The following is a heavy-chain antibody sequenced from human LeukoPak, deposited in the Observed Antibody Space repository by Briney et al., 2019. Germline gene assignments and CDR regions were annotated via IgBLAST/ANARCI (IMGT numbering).Heavy chain of an antibody. V-gene: IGHV4-30-2*01. CDR2: IYHSGSI. D-gene: IGHD2-2*02. Sequence: PSETLSLTCTVSGGSISSGGYYWSWIRQPPGKGLERIGYIYHSGSIYYNPSLKSRVTISVDRSKNQFSLKLSSVTAADTAVYYCARDHPYCSSTSCDTEDYYYYMDVWGKGTTVTVSS. J-gene: IGHJ6*03. CDR1: GGSISSGGYY. CDR3: ARDHPYCSSTSCDTEDYYYYMDV.